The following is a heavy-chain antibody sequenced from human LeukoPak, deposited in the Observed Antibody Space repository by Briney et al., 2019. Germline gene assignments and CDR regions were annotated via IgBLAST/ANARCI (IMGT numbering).Heavy chain of an antibody. D-gene: IGHD6-6*01. J-gene: IGHJ3*01. CDR2: INSDGSEG. CDR1: GFTFSGFW. CDR3: ARSSYSSSSSV. V-gene: IGHV3-7*03. Sequence: GGSLRLSCAVSGFTFSGFWMSWSRQAPRKGLEWVASINSDGSEGYYADVVKGRFTISRDNAKNSLYLQINGLRAKDTAVYYCARSSYSSSSSVWGQGTMVTVSS.